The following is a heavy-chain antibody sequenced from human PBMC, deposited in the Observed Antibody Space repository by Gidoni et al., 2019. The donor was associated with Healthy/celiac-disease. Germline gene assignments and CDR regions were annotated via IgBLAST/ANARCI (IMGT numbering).Heavy chain of an antibody. CDR2: IYYSGST. CDR3: ARLGGAMIGTFDI. D-gene: IGHD3-16*01. CDR1: GGSISSSSYY. V-gene: IGHV4-39*01. Sequence: QLQLQESGPGLVKPSETLSLTCTVSGGSISSSSYYWDWIRQPPGKGLEWIGSIYYSGSTYYNPSLKSRVTISVDTSKNQFSLKLGSVTAADTAVYYCARLGGAMIGTFDIWGQGTMVTVSS. J-gene: IGHJ3*02.